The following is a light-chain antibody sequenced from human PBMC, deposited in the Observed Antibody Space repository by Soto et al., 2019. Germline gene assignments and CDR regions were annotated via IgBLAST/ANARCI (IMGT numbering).Light chain of an antibody. J-gene: IGLJ1*01. CDR2: DVS. V-gene: IGLV2-14*01. Sequence: QSALTQPASVSGSPGQSITISCTGTSSDVGGYNYVSWYQQQPGKAPKFMIYDVSNRPSGVSNRFSGSKSGNTASLTISGLQAEDEADYYCCSYTDSNTRQIVFGTGTKVTFL. CDR3: CSYTDSNTRQIV. CDR1: SSDVGGYNY.